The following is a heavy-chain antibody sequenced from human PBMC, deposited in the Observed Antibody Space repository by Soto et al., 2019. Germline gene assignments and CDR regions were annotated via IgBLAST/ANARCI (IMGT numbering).Heavy chain of an antibody. CDR2: ISYDGSNK. CDR1: GFTFSSYG. J-gene: IGHJ5*02. Sequence: QVQLVESGGGVVQPGRSLRLSCAASGFTFSSYGMHWVRQGPGKGLEWVAVISYDGSNKYYADSVKGRFTISRDNSKNTLYLQMNSLRAEATAVYYCAKDGRGPYSSSWYDWFDPWGQGTLVTVSS. V-gene: IGHV3-30*18. CDR3: AKDGRGPYSSSWYDWFDP. D-gene: IGHD6-13*01.